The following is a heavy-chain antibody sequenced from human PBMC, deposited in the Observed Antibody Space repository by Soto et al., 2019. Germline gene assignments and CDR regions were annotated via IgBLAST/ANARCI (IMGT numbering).Heavy chain of an antibody. V-gene: IGHV4-34*01. Sequence: SETLSLTCAVYGGSFSGYYWSWIRQPPGKGLEWIGEINHSGSTNYNPSLKSRVTISVDTSKNQFSLKLSSVTAADTAVYYCARGRQLLHYYYYGMDVWGQGTTVTV. J-gene: IGHJ6*02. CDR1: GGSFSGYY. CDR3: ARGRQLLHYYYYGMDV. CDR2: INHSGST. D-gene: IGHD2-2*01.